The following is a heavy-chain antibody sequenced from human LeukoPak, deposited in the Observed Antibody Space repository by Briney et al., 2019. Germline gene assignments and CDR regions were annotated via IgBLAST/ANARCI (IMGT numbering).Heavy chain of an antibody. D-gene: IGHD3-10*01. CDR1: GFTFSSYD. Sequence: GGSLRLSCAASGFTFSSYDMHWVRQTTGKGLEWVSTIDTAGDTYYPGSVKGRFTISRENAKDSLFLQMNTLTAGDTALYYCARGGGWFGEAYMDVWGKGTTVTVSS. J-gene: IGHJ6*03. CDR2: IDTAGDT. V-gene: IGHV3-13*01. CDR3: ARGGGWFGEAYMDV.